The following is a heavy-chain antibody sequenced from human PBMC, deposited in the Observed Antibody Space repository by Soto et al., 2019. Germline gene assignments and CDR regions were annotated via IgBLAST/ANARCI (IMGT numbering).Heavy chain of an antibody. J-gene: IGHJ6*02. CDR3: ARLLYDFWSGYQPHYYGMDV. CDR2: IYSGGST. Sequence: PGGSLRLSCAASGFTVSSNYMSWIRQAPGKGLEWVSVIYSGGSTYYADSVKGRFTISRDNSKNTLYLQMNSLRAEDTAVYYCARLLYDFWSGYQPHYYGMDVWGQGTTVTVSS. V-gene: IGHV3-53*01. D-gene: IGHD3-3*01. CDR1: GFTVSSNY.